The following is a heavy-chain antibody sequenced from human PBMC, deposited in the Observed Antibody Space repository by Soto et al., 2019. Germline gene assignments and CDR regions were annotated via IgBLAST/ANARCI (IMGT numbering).Heavy chain of an antibody. D-gene: IGHD2-2*01. CDR2: FDPEDGET. V-gene: IGHV1-24*01. Sequence: ASVKVSFKVSGYTLTELSMHWVRQAPGKGLEWMGGFDPEDGETIYAQKFQGRVTMTEDTSTDTAYMELSSLRSEDTAVYYCATLTTFSSTSCYDTGAFDIWGQGTMVTVSS. J-gene: IGHJ3*02. CDR1: GYTLTELS. CDR3: ATLTTFSSTSCYDTGAFDI.